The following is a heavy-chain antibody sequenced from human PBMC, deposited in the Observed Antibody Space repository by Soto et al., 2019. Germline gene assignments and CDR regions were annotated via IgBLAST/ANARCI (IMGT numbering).Heavy chain of an antibody. CDR3: ARDALDIVLVPAAIPHPQDGMDV. D-gene: IGHD2-2*01. Sequence: PGGSLRLSCAASGFTFSSYAMHWVRQAPGKGLEWVAVISYDGSNKYYADSVKGRFTISRDNSKNTLYLQMNSLRAEDTAVYYCARDALDIVLVPAAIPHPQDGMDVWGQGTTVTVSS. V-gene: IGHV3-30-3*01. J-gene: IGHJ6*02. CDR2: ISYDGSNK. CDR1: GFTFSSYA.